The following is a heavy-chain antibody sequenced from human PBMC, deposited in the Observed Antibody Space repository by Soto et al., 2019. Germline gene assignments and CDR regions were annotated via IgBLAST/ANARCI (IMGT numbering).Heavy chain of an antibody. CDR1: GYSISSGYY. CDR3: ARDLVSDYGDLIAMDV. CDR2: IYHSGST. V-gene: IGHV4-38-2*02. J-gene: IGHJ6*02. Sequence: PSETLSLTCAVSGYSISSGYYWGLIRQPPGKGLEWIGSIYHSGSTYYNPSLKSRVTISVDTSRNQFSLKLSSVTAADTAVYYCARDLVSDYGDLIAMDVWGQGTTVTVSS. D-gene: IGHD4-17*01.